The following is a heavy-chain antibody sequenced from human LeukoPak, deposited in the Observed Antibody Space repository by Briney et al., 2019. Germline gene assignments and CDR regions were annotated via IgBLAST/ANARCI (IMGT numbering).Heavy chain of an antibody. Sequence: GRSLRLSCAASGFTFSNYAMHWVRQAPGKRLERVALISYDGSVEKNAASVKGRFTISRDNSKNTLYLQMNSLRTEDTAVYYCARALGSSWDSSLDSWGQGTLVPVSS. J-gene: IGHJ4*02. CDR1: GFTFSNYA. V-gene: IGHV3-30*04. D-gene: IGHD6-13*01. CDR2: ISYDGSVE. CDR3: ARALGSSWDSSLDS.